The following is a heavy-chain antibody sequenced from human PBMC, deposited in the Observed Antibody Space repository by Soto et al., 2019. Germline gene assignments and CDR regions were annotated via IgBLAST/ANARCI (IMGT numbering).Heavy chain of an antibody. CDR3: ARGYCSGGNCYSAFGY. Sequence: PSETLSLTCAVSGASISSADYYWSWIRQPPGKGLEWIGYIFHSGTNYYNPSLQSRVTISVDTSNNRFSLRLSSVTAADTAVYYCARGYCSGGNCYSAFGYWGQGTLVTV. CDR1: GASISSADYY. V-gene: IGHV4-30-4*01. J-gene: IGHJ4*02. CDR2: IFHSGTN. D-gene: IGHD2-15*01.